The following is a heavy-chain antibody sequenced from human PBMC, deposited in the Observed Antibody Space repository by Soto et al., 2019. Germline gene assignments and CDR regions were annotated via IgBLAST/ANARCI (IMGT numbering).Heavy chain of an antibody. J-gene: IGHJ4*02. V-gene: IGHV4-31*03. Sequence: SETLSLTCTVSGGSIRSGGYSWTWIRHHPGKGLEWIGYMYNSGSTYYNPSLKSRVTISVDTSKNQFSLNLSSVTAADTAVYYCARALYYYDSSGYYKEYYFDFWGQGTLVTVSS. CDR3: ARALYYYDSSGYYKEYYFDF. CDR2: MYNSGST. D-gene: IGHD3-22*01. CDR1: GGSIRSGGYS.